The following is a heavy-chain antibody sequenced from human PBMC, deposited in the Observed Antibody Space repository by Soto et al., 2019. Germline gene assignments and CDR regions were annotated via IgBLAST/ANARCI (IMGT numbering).Heavy chain of an antibody. J-gene: IGHJ4*02. CDR2: ISYKGKDR. V-gene: IGHV3-30*03. D-gene: IGHD1-1*01. CDR1: GCTFRSYG. CDR3: ATGQLAGTKNPGPFAH. Sequence: QVQLIESGEGVVQPGGSLSLSCAASGCTFRSYGMHWVRQAPGKGPEGVVVISYKGKDRDYADSVTGRFTISRDNSKNIVNLEMTVLRVEDSAIYYFATGQLAGTKNPGPFAHCGQGSLVIVSS.